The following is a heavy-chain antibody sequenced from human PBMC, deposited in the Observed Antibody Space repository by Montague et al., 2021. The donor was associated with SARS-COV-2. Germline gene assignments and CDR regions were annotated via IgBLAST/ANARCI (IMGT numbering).Heavy chain of an antibody. Sequence: SETLSLTCTVSGGSISSSNYYWGWIRQPPGKGLEWIGSIYYSGSNYYNPSLKSRVTIFVDTSKNQFSLKLSSVTAADTAVYYCASPTYYYDSSGSDAFDIWGQGTMVTVSS. CDR2: IYYSGSN. J-gene: IGHJ3*02. CDR1: GGSISSSNYY. V-gene: IGHV4-39*01. CDR3: ASPTYYYDSSGSDAFDI. D-gene: IGHD3-22*01.